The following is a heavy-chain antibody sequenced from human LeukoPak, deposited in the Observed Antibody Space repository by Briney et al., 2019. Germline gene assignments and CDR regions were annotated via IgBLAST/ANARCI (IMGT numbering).Heavy chain of an antibody. J-gene: IGHJ4*02. V-gene: IGHV4-38-2*02. CDR2: IYHRGNI. D-gene: IGHD6-13*01. Sequence: PSETLSLTCTVSGYSITSDYYWGWIRQPPGKGLEWIGTIYHRGNIYYSPSLKSRVTISLDTSKNQFSLNLISVTAADTAVYFCARETYTSSQRDYWGQGTLVTVSS. CDR3: ARETYTSSQRDY. CDR1: GYSITSDYY.